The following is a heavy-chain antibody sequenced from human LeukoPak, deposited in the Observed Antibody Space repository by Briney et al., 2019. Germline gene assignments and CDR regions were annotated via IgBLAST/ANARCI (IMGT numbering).Heavy chain of an antibody. CDR3: ARLGEQLVETKYYYYYYGLDV. V-gene: IGHV5-51*01. CDR2: IYPADSDT. CDR1: GYSLTSYW. Sequence: GESLKISCKGSGYSLTSYWIGWVRQMPGKGLEWMGIIYPADSDTRYSPSFQGQVTISADRSISTAYLQWSSLKASDTAMYFCARLGEQLVETKYYYYYYGLDVWGQGTTVTVSS. J-gene: IGHJ6*02. D-gene: IGHD6-13*01.